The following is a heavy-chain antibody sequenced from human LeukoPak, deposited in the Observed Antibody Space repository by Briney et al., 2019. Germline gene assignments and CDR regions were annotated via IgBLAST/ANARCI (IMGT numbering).Heavy chain of an antibody. Sequence: GGSLRLSCVDSGFTFTNAWMSWARQAPGKGLEWIGRIKSKTDGETTNYAEPVRGRFTISRDDSKSAVYLQMNSLKIEDTAVYYCTTDLGTYYHGSQRLIPIDYWGQGTLVTVSS. CDR3: TTDLGTYYHGSQRLIPIDY. J-gene: IGHJ4*02. CDR2: IKSKTDGETT. V-gene: IGHV3-15*01. CDR1: GFTFTNAW. D-gene: IGHD3-10*01.